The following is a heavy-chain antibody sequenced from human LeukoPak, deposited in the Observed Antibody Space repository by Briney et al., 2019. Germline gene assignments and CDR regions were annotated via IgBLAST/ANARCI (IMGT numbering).Heavy chain of an antibody. CDR3: AREWKKTGAFDH. CDR1: GFTFSSYW. V-gene: IGHV3-74*01. Sequence: GGSLRLSCATSGFTFSSYWMHWVRQVPGKGLVWVSRINTDGSSTTYADSVKGRFTISRDNTENTLYLQMSSLRAEDTAVYYCAREWKKTGAFDHWGQGTLVTVSS. J-gene: IGHJ4*02. D-gene: IGHD1-1*01. CDR2: INTDGSST.